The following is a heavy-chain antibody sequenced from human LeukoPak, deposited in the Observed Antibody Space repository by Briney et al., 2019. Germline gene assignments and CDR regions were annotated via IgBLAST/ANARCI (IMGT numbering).Heavy chain of an antibody. CDR1: GFTFSSYA. CDR3: AKDYYYDSSGSFDY. CDR2: ISYDGSNK. Sequence: GGSLRLSCAASGFTFSSYAMHWVRQAPGKGLEWVAVISYDGSNKYYADSVKGRFTISRDNSKNTLYLQMNSLRAEDTAVYYCAKDYYYDSSGSFDYWGQGTLVTVSS. D-gene: IGHD3-22*01. J-gene: IGHJ4*02. V-gene: IGHV3-30-3*02.